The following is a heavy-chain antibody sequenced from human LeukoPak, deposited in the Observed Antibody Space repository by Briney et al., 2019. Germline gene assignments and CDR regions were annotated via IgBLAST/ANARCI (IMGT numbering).Heavy chain of an antibody. D-gene: IGHD6-19*01. CDR3: TRAVAGHPD. V-gene: IGHV4-34*01. J-gene: IGHJ4*02. Sequence: SETLSLTCAVSGVPFSNYYWSWVRQSPRQGLEWIGEINHSGYTNYNPSLKSRVTMSIDTSKNQFSLKLTAVTAADAGVYYCTRAVAGHPDWGQGTLVTVSS. CDR2: INHSGYT. CDR1: GVPFSNYY.